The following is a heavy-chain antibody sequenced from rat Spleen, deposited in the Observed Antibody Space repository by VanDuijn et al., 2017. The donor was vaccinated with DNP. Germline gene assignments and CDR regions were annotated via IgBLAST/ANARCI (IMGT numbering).Heavy chain of an antibody. D-gene: IGHD1-3*01. Sequence: EVQLVESGGGLVQPGRSLKLSCAASGFIFSNYYMAWVRRAPTEGLECVAYISYHGGNAYYGDSVKGRFTISRDNAKSTLYLQMNSLRSENMATYYCARHGRVTTVATYWYFDFWGPGTMVTVSS. CDR3: ARHGRVTTVATYWYFDF. J-gene: IGHJ1*01. V-gene: IGHV5-22*01. CDR2: ISYHGGNA. CDR1: GFIFSNYY.